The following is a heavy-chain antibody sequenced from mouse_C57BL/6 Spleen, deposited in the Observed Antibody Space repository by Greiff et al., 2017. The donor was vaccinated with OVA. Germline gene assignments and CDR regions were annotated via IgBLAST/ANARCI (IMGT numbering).Heavy chain of an antibody. CDR3: TTYRY. CDR2: IDPENGDS. J-gene: IGHJ2*01. V-gene: IGHV14-4*01. CDR1: GFNIKDDY. Sequence: EVQGVESGAELVRPGASVKLSCTASGFNIKDDYMHWVKQRPEQGLEWIGWIDPENGDSEYASKFQGKATITADTSSNTAYLQLSSLTSEDTAVYYCTTYRYWGQGTTLTVSS.